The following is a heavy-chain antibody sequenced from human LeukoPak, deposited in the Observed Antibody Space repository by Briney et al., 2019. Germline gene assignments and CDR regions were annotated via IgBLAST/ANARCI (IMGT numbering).Heavy chain of an antibody. Sequence: PGRSLRLSCAASGFTFSGYSLSWVRQAPGKGLEWISYISSSSSTIYYADSVKGRFTISRDNAKNSLYLQMNSLRAEDTAIYFCVRGPTVTTRDGYWGQGTLVTVSS. CDR1: GFTFSGYS. V-gene: IGHV3-48*04. D-gene: IGHD4-17*01. CDR3: VRGPTVTTRDGY. CDR2: ISSSSSTI. J-gene: IGHJ4*02.